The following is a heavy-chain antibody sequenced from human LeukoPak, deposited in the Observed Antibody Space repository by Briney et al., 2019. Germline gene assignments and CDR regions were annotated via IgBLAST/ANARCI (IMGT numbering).Heavy chain of an antibody. J-gene: IGHJ6*02. Sequence: PSETLSLTCTVSGGSISSYYWSWIRQPPGKGLEWIGYIYYSGSTNYNPSLKSRVTISVDTSKNQFSLKLSSVTAADTAVYYCARGVGVVVPAPYYGKDVWGQGTSVTVSS. CDR2: IYYSGST. V-gene: IGHV4-59*01. D-gene: IGHD2-2*01. CDR1: GGSISSYY. CDR3: ARGVGVVVPAPYYGKDV.